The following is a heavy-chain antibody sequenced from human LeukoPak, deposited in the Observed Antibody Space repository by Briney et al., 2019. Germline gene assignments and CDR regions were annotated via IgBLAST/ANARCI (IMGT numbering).Heavy chain of an antibody. CDR1: GGTFSSYA. Sequence: SVKVSCKASGGTFSSYAISWVRQAPGQGLEWMGGIIPIFGTANYAQKFQGRVTITADESTSSAYMELSSLRSEDTAVYYCAFSPAAGWLLEDYWGQGTLVTVSS. D-gene: IGHD3-9*01. CDR2: IIPIFGTA. J-gene: IGHJ4*02. CDR3: AFSPAAGWLLEDY. V-gene: IGHV1-69*13.